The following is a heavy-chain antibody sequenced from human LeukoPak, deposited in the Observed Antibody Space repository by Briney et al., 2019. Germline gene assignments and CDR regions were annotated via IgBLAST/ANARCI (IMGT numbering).Heavy chain of an antibody. D-gene: IGHD2-15*01. CDR1: GYSISSGYY. V-gene: IGHV4-38-2*01. Sequence: SETLSLTCAVSGYSISSGYYWGWIRQPPGKGLEWIGNIYHSGSTYYNPSLKSRVTISVGTSKNQFSLKLISVTAADTAVYYCARILGAYCSGGSCPDAFDIWGQGTMVTVSS. CDR2: IYHSGST. J-gene: IGHJ3*02. CDR3: ARILGAYCSGGSCPDAFDI.